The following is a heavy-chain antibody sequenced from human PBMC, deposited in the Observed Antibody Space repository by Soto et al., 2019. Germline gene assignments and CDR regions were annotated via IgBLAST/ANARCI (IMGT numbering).Heavy chain of an antibody. CDR1: GFSLRTSGMR. Sequence: SGPTLVNPTQTLTLTCTFSGFSLRTSGMRVNWIRQTPGKALEWLARIDWDDDKFYNTSLKTRLTISKDTSKNQVFLTMTNMDPVDTATYYCVRTIGRNEATMAFDIWGQGTMVTVS. CDR3: VRTIGRNEATMAFDI. V-gene: IGHV2-70*04. D-gene: IGHD1-1*01. CDR2: IDWDDDK. J-gene: IGHJ3*02.